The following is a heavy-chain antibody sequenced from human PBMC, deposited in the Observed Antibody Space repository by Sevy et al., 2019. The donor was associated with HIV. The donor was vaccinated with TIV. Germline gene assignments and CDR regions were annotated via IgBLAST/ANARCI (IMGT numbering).Heavy chain of an antibody. V-gene: IGHV4-30-4*01. CDR3: ARGLPSSGAYKFDY. D-gene: IGHD1-1*01. CDR2: IFYSGST. CDR1: GGSVGNDDYY. J-gene: IGHJ4*02. Sequence: SETLSLTCTVSGGSVGNDDYYWSWIRQPPGKGLEWIGYIFYSGSTYYNPSLKSRGSISVDTSKNHFSLRLSSVTAADTAVYYCARGLPSSGAYKFDYWGPGTLVTVSS.